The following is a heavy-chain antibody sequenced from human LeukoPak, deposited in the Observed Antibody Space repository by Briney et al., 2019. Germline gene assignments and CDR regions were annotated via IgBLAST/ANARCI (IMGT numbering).Heavy chain of an antibody. J-gene: IGHJ4*02. Sequence: ASVKVSCKASGGTFSSYAISWVRQAPGQGLEWMGGIIPIFGTANYAQKFQGSVTITADESTSTAYMELSSLRSEDTAVYYCARVGKDYDSSGYSYYFDYWGQGTLVTVSS. D-gene: IGHD3-22*01. CDR2: IIPIFGTA. CDR1: GGTFSSYA. CDR3: ARVGKDYDSSGYSYYFDY. V-gene: IGHV1-69*13.